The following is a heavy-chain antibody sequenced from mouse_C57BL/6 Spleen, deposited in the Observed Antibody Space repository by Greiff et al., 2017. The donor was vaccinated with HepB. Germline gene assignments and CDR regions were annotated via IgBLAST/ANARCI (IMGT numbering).Heavy chain of an antibody. J-gene: IGHJ2*01. Sequence: VQLQQSGPELVRPGASVKISCKAPGYTFTSHWRQWVGQRPGQGLEGIGEIFPGSGSTYYNGKFKGKATLTVDTSSGTAYMQLSSLTSEDSAVYFCARGGITTVVDPYYFDYWGQGTTLTVSS. CDR2: IFPGSGST. CDR3: ARGGITTVVDPYYFDY. CDR1: GYTFTSHW. V-gene: IGHV1-56*01. D-gene: IGHD1-1*01.